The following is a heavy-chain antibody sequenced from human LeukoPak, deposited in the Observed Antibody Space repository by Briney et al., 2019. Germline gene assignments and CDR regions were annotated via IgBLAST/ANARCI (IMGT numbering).Heavy chain of an antibody. V-gene: IGHV3-21*01. Sequence: GGSLRLSCAASGFTFSGYTMNWVRQAPGKGLEWVSSISSDSNYIYYADSVKGRFTIPRDNAWNSLYLQMNSLRAEDTAVYYCARKENILTGYYDHWGQGTLVTVSS. CDR1: GFTFSGYT. CDR2: ISSDSNYI. D-gene: IGHD3-9*01. CDR3: ARKENILTGYYDH. J-gene: IGHJ5*02.